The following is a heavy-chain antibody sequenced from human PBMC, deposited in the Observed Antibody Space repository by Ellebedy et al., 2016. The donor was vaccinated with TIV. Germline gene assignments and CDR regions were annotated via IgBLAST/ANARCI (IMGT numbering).Heavy chain of an antibody. CDR2: ISTSVGST. J-gene: IGHJ4*02. V-gene: IGHV1-46*01. D-gene: IGHD1-1*01. CDR3: ARDFHNYNYGDH. Sequence: AASVKVSCKTSGYTFITNNIHWVRQAPGQGLEWMGTISTSVGSTSYAQRFQGRLTVTRDTSASTVYMDLRSLTSEDTAVYYCARDFHNYNYGDHWGQGTLVTVSP. CDR1: GYTFITNN.